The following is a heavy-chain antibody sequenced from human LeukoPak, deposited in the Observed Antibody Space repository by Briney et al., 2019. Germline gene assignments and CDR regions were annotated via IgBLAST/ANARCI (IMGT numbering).Heavy chain of an antibody. V-gene: IGHV3-48*03. CDR2: ISRSSGSSI. Sequence: GGSLRLSCAASGFTFSNYEMNWVRQAPGKGLEWVSYISRSSGSSIYYADSEKGRFTISRDHAKNLLYLQMNSLRAEDTAVYYCARDSSGWYYFDYWGQGILVTVS. CDR1: GFTFSNYE. J-gene: IGHJ4*02. CDR3: ARDSSGWYYFDY. D-gene: IGHD6-19*01.